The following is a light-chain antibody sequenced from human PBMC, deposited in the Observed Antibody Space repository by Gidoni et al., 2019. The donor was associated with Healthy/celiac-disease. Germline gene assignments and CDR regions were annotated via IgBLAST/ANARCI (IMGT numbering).Light chain of an antibody. J-gene: IGKJ4*01. CDR2: KTS. CDR1: QSSSSW. CDR3: QQYNSYPLT. V-gene: IGKV1-5*03. Sequence: DTQMTQSPPTLSASAGDRVTITCRASQSSSSWLAWFQQKPGTAPKLLIYKTSSLESGVPSRFGGSGSGTEFTLTISSLQPDDFATYYCQQYNSYPLTFGGGTKVEIK.